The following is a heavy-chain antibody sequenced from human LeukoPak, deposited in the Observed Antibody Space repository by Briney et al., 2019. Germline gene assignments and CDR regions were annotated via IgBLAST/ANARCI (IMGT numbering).Heavy chain of an antibody. CDR2: ISSSSRTI. Sequence: GGSLRLSCAASGFTFSGYEMNWVRQAPGKGLEWVSYISSSSRTIYYADSVKGRFTISRDNAKNSLYLQMNSLRAEDTAVYYCARVTRSPFGWFDPWGQGTLVTVSS. V-gene: IGHV3-48*03. D-gene: IGHD2-21*02. CDR3: ARVTRSPFGWFDP. CDR1: GFTFSGYE. J-gene: IGHJ5*02.